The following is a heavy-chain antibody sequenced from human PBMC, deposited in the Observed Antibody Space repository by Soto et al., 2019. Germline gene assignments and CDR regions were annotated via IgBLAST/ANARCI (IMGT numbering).Heavy chain of an antibody. J-gene: IGHJ6*02. CDR2: INWIGGST. Sequence: AGGSLRLSCAASGFIFGAHAMSWVRQAPGKGLEWVSAINWIGGSTNYADSMKGRFTISRDDAKNSLYLQMNSLRAEDTALYYCAKSTGGTANGMGVWGQGTTVTVSS. CDR3: AKSTGGTANGMGV. CDR1: GFIFGAHA. V-gene: IGHV3-20*04. D-gene: IGHD2-8*02.